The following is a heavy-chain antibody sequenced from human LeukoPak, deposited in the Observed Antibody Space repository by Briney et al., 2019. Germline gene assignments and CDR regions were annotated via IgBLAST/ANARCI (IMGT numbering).Heavy chain of an antibody. CDR1: GYSFTSYW. CDR3: ARQPLVRDCGGDCEFDY. V-gene: IGHV5-51*01. CDR2: IYPDDSHT. Sequence: GESLKISCEGSGYSFTSYWIGWVRQMPGKGLEWMGIIYPDDSHTRYSPSFQGQVTISADKSISTAFLQWTSLKASDTAIYYCARQPLVRDCGGDCEFDYWGQGTLVSVSS. D-gene: IGHD2-21*02. J-gene: IGHJ4*02.